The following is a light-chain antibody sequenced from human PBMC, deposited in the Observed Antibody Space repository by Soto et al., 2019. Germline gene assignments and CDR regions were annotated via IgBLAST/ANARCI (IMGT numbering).Light chain of an antibody. CDR1: QSISSW. Sequence: DIQMTQSPSTLSASVGDRVTITCRASQSISSWLAWYQQKPGKAPKLLIYDASSLESGVPSRFSGGGSGTEFTLTISSLQPDDFATYYCQQYNSILSTFGQGTKVEIK. CDR2: DAS. CDR3: QQYNSILST. V-gene: IGKV1-5*01. J-gene: IGKJ1*01.